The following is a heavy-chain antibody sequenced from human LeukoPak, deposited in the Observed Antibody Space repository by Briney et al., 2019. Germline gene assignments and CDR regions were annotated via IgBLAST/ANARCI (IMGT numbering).Heavy chain of an antibody. CDR2: ISYDGSNK. V-gene: IGHV3-30*18. CDR3: XKGYSSSWYNYYGMDV. CDR1: GFTFSSYG. D-gene: IGHD6-13*01. J-gene: IGHJ6*02. Sequence: GGSLRLSCAASGFTFSSYGMHWVRQAPGKGLEWEAVISYDGSNKYYADSVKGRFTISRDNSKNTLYLQMNSLRAEETAVYYCXKGYSSSWYNYYGMDVWGQGTTVTVSS.